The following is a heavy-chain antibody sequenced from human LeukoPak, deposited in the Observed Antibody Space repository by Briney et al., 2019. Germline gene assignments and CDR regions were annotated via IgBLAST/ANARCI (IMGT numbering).Heavy chain of an antibody. CDR3: AKEGSSWYRGWFDP. CDR1: GFTFDDYA. V-gene: IGHV3-9*01. J-gene: IGHJ5*02. CDR2: ISWNSGSI. Sequence: GGSLRLSCAASGFTFDDYAMHWVRQAPGKGLEWVSGISWNSGSIGYADSVKGRFTISRDNAKNSLYQQMNSLRAEDTALYYCAKEGSSWYRGWFDPWGQGTLVTVSS. D-gene: IGHD6-13*01.